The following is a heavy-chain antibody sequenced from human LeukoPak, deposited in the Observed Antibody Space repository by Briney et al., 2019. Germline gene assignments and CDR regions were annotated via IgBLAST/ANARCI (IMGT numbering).Heavy chain of an antibody. CDR3: ATAPSGSGTFLDY. Sequence: GGSLRLSCAASGFTFSSYGMHWVRQARGKGLEWVAVIWYGGSDKYYADSVKGRFTISRDNSKNTLYLQMNSLRAEDTAVYYCATAPSGSGTFLDYWGQGTLVTVSS. J-gene: IGHJ4*02. CDR2: IWYGGSDK. CDR1: GFTFSSYG. V-gene: IGHV3-33*01. D-gene: IGHD3-10*01.